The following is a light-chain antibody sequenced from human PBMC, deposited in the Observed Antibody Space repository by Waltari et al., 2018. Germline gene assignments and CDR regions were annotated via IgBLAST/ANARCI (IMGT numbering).Light chain of an antibody. Sequence: QPVLTQSSSASASLGSSVTLTCTLSRGHSSYIIAWHQQQPGKAPRYLMKLEGSGSYNKGSGVPDRFSGSSSGADRYLTISNLQSEDEADYYCETWDSNTRVFGTGTKVTVL. CDR2: LEGSGSY. CDR1: RGHSSYI. CDR3: ETWDSNTRV. J-gene: IGLJ1*01. V-gene: IGLV4-60*03.